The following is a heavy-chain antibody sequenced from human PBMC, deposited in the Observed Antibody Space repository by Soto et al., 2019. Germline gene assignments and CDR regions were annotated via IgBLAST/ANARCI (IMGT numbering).Heavy chain of an antibody. CDR2: MIPLFGTP. Sequence: QVQLVQSGAEVKRPGSSVKVSCKISGGTFSNGAFSWVRQAPGQGLEWMGGMIPLFGTPSYAQKFQGRVTFTADESSSTVYMELSSLTSEDTAIYYCANERVGEMATGGYFDYWGQGTLVSVSS. CDR1: GGTFSNGA. CDR3: ANERVGEMATGGYFDY. D-gene: IGHD3-10*01. J-gene: IGHJ4*02. V-gene: IGHV1-69*01.